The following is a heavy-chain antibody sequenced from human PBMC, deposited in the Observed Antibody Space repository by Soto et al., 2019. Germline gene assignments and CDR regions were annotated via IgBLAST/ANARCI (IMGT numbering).Heavy chain of an antibody. CDR2: MHYSGIT. V-gene: IGHV4-59*01. CDR3: ARKLMCNSGSCEVMVL. CDR1: VGSISDYY. Sequence: SETLSLTCTVSVGSISDYYWSWIRQPPGKGLEWIGYMHYSGITSYNPSLKSRVTISVDTSKNQFSLKLNSVTAADTAVYYCARKLMCNSGSCEVMVLWGQGTTVTV. J-gene: IGHJ6*02. D-gene: IGHD2-15*01.